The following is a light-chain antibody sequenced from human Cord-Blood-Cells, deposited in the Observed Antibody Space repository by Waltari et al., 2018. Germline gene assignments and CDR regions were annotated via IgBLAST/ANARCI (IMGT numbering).Light chain of an antibody. V-gene: IGKV2-24*01. CDR1: PSLVHSDGNTY. CDR2: KLS. J-gene: IGKJ2*01. CDR3: MQATPPYT. Sequence: DIVMTQTPLSSPVTLGQPASIPCRSSPSLVHSDGNTYLSWLQQRPSQPPRLLIYKLSNRFSGVPDRFSGSGAGTDFTLKISRVEAEDVGVYYCMQATPPYTFGQGTKLEIK.